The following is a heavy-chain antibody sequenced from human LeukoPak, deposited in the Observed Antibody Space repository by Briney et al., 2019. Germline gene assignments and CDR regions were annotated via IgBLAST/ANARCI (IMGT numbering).Heavy chain of an antibody. CDR3: AKDPPRYSRWLQTEMFDY. CDR1: GFTFSDYY. Sequence: GGSLRLFCAASGFTFSDYYMSWIRQAPGTGLEWVSYMSSSGSTIYYADSVKGRFTISRDNAKNSLYLQMNSLRAEDTAVYYCAKDPPRYSRWLQTEMFDYWGQGTLVTVSS. CDR2: MSSSGSTI. V-gene: IGHV3-11*01. D-gene: IGHD5-24*01. J-gene: IGHJ4*02.